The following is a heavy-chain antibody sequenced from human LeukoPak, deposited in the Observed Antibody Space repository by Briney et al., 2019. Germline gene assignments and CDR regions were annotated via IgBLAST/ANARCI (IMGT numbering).Heavy chain of an antibody. V-gene: IGHV3-9*01. Sequence: GRSLRLSCAASGFTFDDYAMHWVRQAPGKGLEWVSGISWNSGRINYADSVKGRFTISRDNAKNSLYLQMNSLRAEDTAVYYCAKTGVGVVPAAEEYYYYYMDVWGKGTTVTVSS. D-gene: IGHD2-2*01. J-gene: IGHJ6*03. CDR2: ISWNSGRI. CDR1: GFTFDDYA. CDR3: AKTGVGVVPAAEEYYYYYMDV.